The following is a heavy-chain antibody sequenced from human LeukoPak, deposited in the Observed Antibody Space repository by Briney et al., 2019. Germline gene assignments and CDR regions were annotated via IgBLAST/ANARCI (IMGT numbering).Heavy chain of an antibody. D-gene: IGHD2-2*01. V-gene: IGHV4-59*01. CDR2: IYYSGST. J-gene: IGHJ5*02. CDR1: GGSISSYY. Sequence: SETLSLTCTVSGGSISSYYWSWIRQPPGKGLEWIGYIYYSGSTNYNPSLKSRVTISVDTSKNQFSLKLGSVTAADTAVYYCARDYCSGTSCYGWFDPWGQGTLVTVSS. CDR3: ARDYCSGTSCYGWFDP.